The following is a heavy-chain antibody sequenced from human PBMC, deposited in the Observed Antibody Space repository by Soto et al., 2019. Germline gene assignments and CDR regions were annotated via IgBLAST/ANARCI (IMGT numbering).Heavy chain of an antibody. CDR3: ARLHCNSPNCVPLDP. Sequence: SETLSLTCSVSGGSISSVSYYWGWIRQPPGKGLEWIVSIYYSGSAYYSPSLKSRVTMSVDTSKNQLSLELRSVTAADTAVYYCARLHCNSPNCVPLDPWGQGTLVTVS. V-gene: IGHV4-39*01. J-gene: IGHJ5*02. D-gene: IGHD2-2*01. CDR1: GGSISSVSYY. CDR2: IYYSGSA.